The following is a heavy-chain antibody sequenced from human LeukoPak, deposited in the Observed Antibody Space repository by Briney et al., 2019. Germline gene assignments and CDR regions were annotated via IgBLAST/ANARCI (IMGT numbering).Heavy chain of an antibody. V-gene: IGHV3-21*01. CDR2: ISSSSSYI. J-gene: IGHJ4*02. Sequence: PGGSLRLSCAASGFTFSSYSMNWVRLAPGKGLEWVSSISSSSSYIYYADSVKGRFTISRDNAKNSLYLQMNSLRAEDTAVYYCARDALYEEGLVDYWGQGTLVTVSS. CDR1: GFTFSSYS. D-gene: IGHD5/OR15-5a*01. CDR3: ARDALYEEGLVDY.